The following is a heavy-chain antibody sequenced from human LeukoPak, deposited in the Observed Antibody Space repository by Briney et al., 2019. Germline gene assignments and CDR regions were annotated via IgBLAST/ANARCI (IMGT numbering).Heavy chain of an antibody. CDR3: ARTKRWLQFLDY. D-gene: IGHD5-24*01. J-gene: IGHJ4*02. CDR2: ISSNGGSA. Sequence: PGGSLRLSCAASGFTFSSYAIHWVRQAPGKGLEYVSAISSNGGSAYYANSVKGRFTISRDNSKNTLYLQMGSLRVEDMAVYYCARTKRWLQFLDYWGQGTLVTVSS. V-gene: IGHV3-64*01. CDR1: GFTFSSYA.